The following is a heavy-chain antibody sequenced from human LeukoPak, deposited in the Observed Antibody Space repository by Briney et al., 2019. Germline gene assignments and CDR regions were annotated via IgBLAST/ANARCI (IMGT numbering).Heavy chain of an antibody. Sequence: ASVKVSCKASGYTFTGYYMHWVRQAPGRGLEWMGWINPNSGGTNYAQKFQGRVTMTRDTSISTAYMELSRLGSDDTAVYYCAREGRARSGWYSPSLGYWGQGTLVTVSS. CDR3: AREGRARSGWYSPSLGY. V-gene: IGHV1-2*02. D-gene: IGHD6-19*01. J-gene: IGHJ4*02. CDR2: INPNSGGT. CDR1: GYTFTGYY.